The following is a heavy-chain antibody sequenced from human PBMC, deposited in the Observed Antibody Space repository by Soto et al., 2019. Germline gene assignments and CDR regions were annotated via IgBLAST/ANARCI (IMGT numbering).Heavy chain of an antibody. CDR2: INPSSGST. D-gene: IGHD3-22*01. J-gene: IGHJ4*02. CDR1: GYTLTNYY. CDR3: VRGITMTGPDD. V-gene: IGHV1-46*01. Sequence: ASVKVSCKAFGYTLTNYYMHWVRQAPGQGLEWMGIINPSSGSTSYAQKFQGRVTMTRDTSTSTVHMEVSSLRSEDTAVYYCVRGITMTGPDDWGQGTLVTVSS.